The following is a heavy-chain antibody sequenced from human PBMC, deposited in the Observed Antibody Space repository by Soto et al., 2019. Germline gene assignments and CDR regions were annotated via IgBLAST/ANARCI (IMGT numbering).Heavy chain of an antibody. J-gene: IGHJ4*02. CDR3: ARAYSSSWYALDFDY. Sequence: EVQLVESGGGLVQPGGSLRLSCAASGFTFSSYAMHWVREAPGKGLEYVSAISSNGGSTYYANSVKGRFTISRDSSKNTLYLQMGSLRAEDMAVYYCARAYSSSWYALDFDYWGQGTLVTVYS. CDR1: GFTFSSYA. CDR2: ISSNGGST. D-gene: IGHD6-13*01. V-gene: IGHV3-64*01.